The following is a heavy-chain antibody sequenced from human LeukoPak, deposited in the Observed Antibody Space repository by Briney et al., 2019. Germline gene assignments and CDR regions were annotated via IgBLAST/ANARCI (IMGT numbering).Heavy chain of an antibody. J-gene: IGHJ4*02. CDR2: INPSGGST. D-gene: IGHD6-13*01. Sequence: ASVKVSCKAFGNTFSSNFLHWVRQAPGQGLEWMGIINPSGGSTTYAQRFQGRVTMTRDTSTSTVYMELNSLRSEDTAVYYCARGSRHSKFDYWGQGTLVTVSS. CDR1: GNTFSSNF. CDR3: ARGSRHSKFDY. V-gene: IGHV1-46*01.